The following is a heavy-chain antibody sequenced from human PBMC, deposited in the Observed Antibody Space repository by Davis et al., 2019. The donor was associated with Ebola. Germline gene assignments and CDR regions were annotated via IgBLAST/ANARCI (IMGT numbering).Heavy chain of an antibody. J-gene: IGHJ6*02. D-gene: IGHD2-2*01. Sequence: MPSETLSLTCAIYGGSFSGYYWSWIRQPPGKGLEWIGEINHSGSTNYNPSLKSRVTISVDTSKNQFSLKLSSVTAADTAVYYCAREGCSSTSCIYYYGMDVWGQGTTVTVSS. CDR1: GGSFSGYY. CDR3: AREGCSSTSCIYYYGMDV. CDR2: INHSGST. V-gene: IGHV4-34*01.